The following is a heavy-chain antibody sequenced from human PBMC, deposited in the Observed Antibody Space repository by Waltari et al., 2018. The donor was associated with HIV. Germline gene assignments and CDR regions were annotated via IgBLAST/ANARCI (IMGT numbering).Heavy chain of an antibody. CDR2: IYTSGST. D-gene: IGHD3-10*01. V-gene: IGHV4-61*02. Sequence: QVQLQESGPGLVKPSQTLSLTCTVSGGSISRGSYSWSWIRQPAGQGLEWIGRIYTSGSTNYNPSLKSRVTISVDTSKNQFSLKLSSVTAADTAVYYCARDRPYYYGSGSLRYFDYWGQGTLVTVSS. J-gene: IGHJ4*02. CDR3: ARDRPYYYGSGSLRYFDY. CDR1: GGSISRGSYS.